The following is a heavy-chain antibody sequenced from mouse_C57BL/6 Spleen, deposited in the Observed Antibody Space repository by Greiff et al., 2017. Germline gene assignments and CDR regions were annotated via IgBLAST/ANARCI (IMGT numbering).Heavy chain of an antibody. D-gene: IGHD2-4*01. V-gene: IGHV1-64*01. J-gene: IGHJ4*01. CDR1: GYTFTSYW. CDR2: IHPNSGST. Sequence: QVQLQQPGAELVKPGASVKLSCKASGYTFTSYWMYWVKQRPGQGLEWIGMIHPNSGSTNYNEKFKSKATLTVDKSSSTAYMQLSSLTSEDSAVYYCARSDYYYYAMDYWGQGTSVTVSS. CDR3: ARSDYYYYAMDY.